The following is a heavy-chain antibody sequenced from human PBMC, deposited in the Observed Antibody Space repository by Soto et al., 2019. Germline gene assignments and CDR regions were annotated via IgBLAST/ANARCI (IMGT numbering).Heavy chain of an antibody. CDR1: GFTFSDHY. Sequence: EVQLVESGGGLVQPGGSLRLSCAASGFTFSDHYMDWVRQAPGKGLEWVGRIRNRANSYTTEYAASVRGRFTISRDDSKNSLYLQMNSLKIEDTAVYYWARDRLLIRGAWIGYDMDVWGLGTTVTVSS. D-gene: IGHD3-10*01. CDR3: ARDRLLIRGAWIGYDMDV. V-gene: IGHV3-72*01. CDR2: IRNRANSYTT. J-gene: IGHJ6*02.